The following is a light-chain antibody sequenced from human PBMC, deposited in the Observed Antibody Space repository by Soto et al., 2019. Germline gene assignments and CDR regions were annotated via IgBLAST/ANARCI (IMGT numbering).Light chain of an antibody. CDR3: SSYTSSSTLVV. CDR2: DVS. V-gene: IGLV2-14*01. CDR1: SSAVGGYNY. Sequence: QRVLTYPAPGSRGPGQSVTLPSPGNSSAVGGYNYVSWYQQHPGKAPKLMIYDVSNRPSGVSNRFSGSKSGNTASLTISGLQAEDEADYYCSSYTSSSTLVVFGGGTKVTVL. J-gene: IGLJ2*01.